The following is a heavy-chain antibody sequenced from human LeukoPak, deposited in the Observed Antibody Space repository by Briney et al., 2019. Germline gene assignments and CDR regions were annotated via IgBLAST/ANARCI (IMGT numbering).Heavy chain of an antibody. Sequence: QPGESLRLSCAASTFTFSDNYMDWVRHAPENGLEWVGRTRNRANSYTTEYAASVKGRFTSSRDDSKNSLYLQMNSLKSEDTAVYYCAREIRMGDGFDYWGQGTLVTVSS. J-gene: IGHJ4*02. CDR3: AREIRMGDGFDY. D-gene: IGHD2-21*02. CDR2: TRNRANSYTT. V-gene: IGHV3-72*01. CDR1: TFTFSDNY.